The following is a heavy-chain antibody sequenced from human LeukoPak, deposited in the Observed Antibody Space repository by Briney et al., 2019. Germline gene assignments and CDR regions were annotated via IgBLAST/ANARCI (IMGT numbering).Heavy chain of an antibody. Sequence: ASVKVSCKASGYTFTSYDINWVRQATGQGLEWMGWINPNSGGTNYAQKFQGRVTMTRDTSISTAYMELSRLRSDDTAVYYCARSRMRGSGAFDIWGQGTMVTVSS. CDR3: ARSRMRGSGAFDI. CDR2: INPNSGGT. D-gene: IGHD2-15*01. CDR1: GYTFTSYD. V-gene: IGHV1-2*02. J-gene: IGHJ3*02.